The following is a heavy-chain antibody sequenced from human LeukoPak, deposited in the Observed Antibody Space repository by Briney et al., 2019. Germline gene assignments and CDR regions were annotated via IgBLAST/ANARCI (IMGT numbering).Heavy chain of an antibody. V-gene: IGHV4-30-4*01. CDR3: ARGFMV. D-gene: IGHD3-10*01. J-gene: IGHJ4*02. CDR2: IYYSGST. CDR1: GFTFSSYA. Sequence: LRLSCAASGFTFSSYAMSWVRQPPGKGLEWIGYIYYSGSTYYNPSLKSRVTISVDTSKNQFSLKLSSVTAADTAVYYCARGFMVWGQGTLVTVSS.